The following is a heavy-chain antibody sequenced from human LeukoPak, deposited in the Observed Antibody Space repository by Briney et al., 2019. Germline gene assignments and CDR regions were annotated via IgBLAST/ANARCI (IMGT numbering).Heavy chain of an antibody. CDR3: ASEAVAAPGY. CDR2: ISSSSSYI. D-gene: IGHD6-19*01. CDR1: GFTFSSYS. J-gene: IGHJ4*02. Sequence: PGGSLRLSCAASGFTFSSYSMNWVRQAPGKGLKWVSSISSSSSYIYYADSVKGRFTISRDNAKNSLYLQMNSLRDEDTAVYYCASEAVAAPGYWGQGTLVTVSS. V-gene: IGHV3-21*01.